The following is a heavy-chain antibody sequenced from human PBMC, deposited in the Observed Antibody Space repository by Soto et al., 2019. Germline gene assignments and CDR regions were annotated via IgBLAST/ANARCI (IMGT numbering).Heavy chain of an antibody. J-gene: IGHJ4*02. CDR2: ISGRGGVT. Sequence: EVQLLESGGGLVQPGGSLRLTCVGSGFTFRNQDMRWVRQAPGKGLEWVSGISGRGGVTYYADSVKGRFTISRDNSKNTLYLQMNNLRANDTAVYYCATDRQFRSYYESAGHYNDWSQGTLVTVSS. D-gene: IGHD3-22*01. V-gene: IGHV3-23*01. CDR1: GFTFRNQD. CDR3: ATDRQFRSYYESAGHYND.